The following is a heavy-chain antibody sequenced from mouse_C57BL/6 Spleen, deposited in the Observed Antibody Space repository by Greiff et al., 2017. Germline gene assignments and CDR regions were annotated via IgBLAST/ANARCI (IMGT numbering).Heavy chain of an antibody. CDR1: GFNIKDYY. CDR2: IDPEDGET. V-gene: IGHV14-2*01. CDR3: AYDGYYRFAY. D-gene: IGHD2-3*01. Sequence: VQLQQSGAELVKPGASVKLSCTASGFNIKDYYMHWVKQRTEQGLEWIGRIDPEDGETKYAPKFPGKATITADTSSNTAYLQLSSLTSEDTAVYYCAYDGYYRFAYWGQGTLVTVSA. J-gene: IGHJ3*01.